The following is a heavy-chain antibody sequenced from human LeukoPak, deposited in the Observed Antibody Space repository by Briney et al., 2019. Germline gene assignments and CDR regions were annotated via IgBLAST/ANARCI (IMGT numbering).Heavy chain of an antibody. CDR3: ARARNYYDSSGFYYEGDAFDI. V-gene: IGHV4-59*01. D-gene: IGHD3-22*01. J-gene: IGHJ3*02. CDR2: YSSGST. Sequence: PSETLSLTCTVSGGSISSYHWSWIRQPPGKGPESIGYSSGSTHYNPSLKSRVTISVDTSKNQFSLKLSSVTAADTAVYYCARARNYYDSSGFYYEGDAFDIWGQGTMVTVSS. CDR1: GGSISSYH.